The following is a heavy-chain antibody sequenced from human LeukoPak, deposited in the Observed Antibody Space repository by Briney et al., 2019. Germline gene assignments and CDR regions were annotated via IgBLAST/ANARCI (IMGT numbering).Heavy chain of an antibody. Sequence: SETLSLTCSVAGGSISGSTYHWGWIRQPPGKGLEWIGEINHSGSTNYNPSLKSRVTISVDTSKNQFSLKLSSVTAADTAVYYCARFPGYDLWSGYYTYYFDYWGQGTLVTVSS. CDR3: ARFPGYDLWSGYYTYYFDY. CDR2: INHSGST. CDR1: GGSISGSTYH. J-gene: IGHJ4*02. D-gene: IGHD3-3*01. V-gene: IGHV4-39*07.